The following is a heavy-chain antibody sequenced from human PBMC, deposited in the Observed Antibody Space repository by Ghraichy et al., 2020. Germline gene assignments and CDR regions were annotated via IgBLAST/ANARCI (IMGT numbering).Heavy chain of an antibody. D-gene: IGHD3-3*01. Sequence: SETLSLTCTVSGGSISSYYWSWIRQPPGKGLEWIGYIYYSGSTNYNPSLKSRVTISVDTSKNQFSLKLSSVTAADTAVYYCARHINNFWSGYRYYGMDVGNQGPPVTVSS. CDR2: IYYSGST. J-gene: IGHJ6*02. CDR3: ARHINNFWSGYRYYGMDV. V-gene: IGHV4-59*08. CDR1: GGSISSYY.